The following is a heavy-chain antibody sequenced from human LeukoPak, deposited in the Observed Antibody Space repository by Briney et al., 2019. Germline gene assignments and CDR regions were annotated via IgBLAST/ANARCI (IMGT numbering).Heavy chain of an antibody. CDR3: YSSGWWSSYYFDY. J-gene: IGHJ4*02. CDR1: GFTFSSYT. Sequence: GGSLRLSCAASGFTFSSYTMNWVRQAPGKGLEWVSSISSSSYIYYADSVKGRFTISRDNTKNSLYLQMNSLRAEDTAVYYCYSSGWWSSYYFDYWGQGTLVTVSS. CDR2: ISSSSYI. V-gene: IGHV3-21*01. D-gene: IGHD6-19*01.